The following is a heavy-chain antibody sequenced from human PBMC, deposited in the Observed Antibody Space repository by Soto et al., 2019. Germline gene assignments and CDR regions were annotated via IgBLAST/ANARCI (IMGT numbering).Heavy chain of an antibody. J-gene: IGHJ4*02. D-gene: IGHD2-8*02. CDR2: IYYSGST. Sequence: SETLSLTCTVSGGSISSYYWSWIRQPPGKGLEWIGYIYYSGSTNYNPSLKSRVTISVDTSKNQFSLKLYSVTAADTAVYYCARDKITGLFDYWGQGTLVTVSS. CDR3: ARDKITGLFDY. CDR1: GGSISSYY. V-gene: IGHV4-59*12.